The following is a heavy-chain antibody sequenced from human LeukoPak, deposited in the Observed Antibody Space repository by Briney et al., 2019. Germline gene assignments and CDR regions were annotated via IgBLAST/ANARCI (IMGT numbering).Heavy chain of an antibody. D-gene: IGHD3-22*01. J-gene: IGHJ4*02. Sequence: PGESLRLSCAASGFTFSSYAMSWVRQAPGKGLEWVSAISGSGGSTYYADSVKGRFTISRDNSKNTLYLQMNSLRAEDTAVYYCAKTPNMIVVVTSFDYWGQGTLVTVSS. V-gene: IGHV3-23*01. CDR3: AKTPNMIVVVTSFDY. CDR1: GFTFSSYA. CDR2: ISGSGGST.